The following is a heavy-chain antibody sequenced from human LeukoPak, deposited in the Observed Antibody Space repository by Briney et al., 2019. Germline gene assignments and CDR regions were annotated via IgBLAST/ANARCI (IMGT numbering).Heavy chain of an antibody. V-gene: IGHV3-23*01. D-gene: IGHD2-21*01. Sequence: GGSLRLSCAASGFSFNNYVMSWVRQAPGKGLEWVSAISGDGARTYYADSVKGRFTISRDNSKNTLDLQMNSLRAEDTAIYYCAKTVVVITFRFDSWGQGSLVTVSS. CDR3: AKTVVVITFRFDS. CDR2: ISGDGART. J-gene: IGHJ4*02. CDR1: GFSFNNYV.